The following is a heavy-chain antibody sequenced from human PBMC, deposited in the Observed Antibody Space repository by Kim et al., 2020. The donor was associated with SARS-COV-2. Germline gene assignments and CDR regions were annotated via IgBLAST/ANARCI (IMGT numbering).Heavy chain of an antibody. CDR3: ARDPRRGSYSSIGAGY. J-gene: IGHJ4*02. Sequence: GGSLRLSCAASGFTFSSYWMSWVRQAPGKGLEWVANIKQDGSEKYYVDSVKGRFTISRDNAKNSLYLQMNSLRAEDTAVYYCARDPRRGSYSSIGAGYWGQGTLVTVSS. V-gene: IGHV3-7*01. CDR1: GFTFSSYW. D-gene: IGHD3-16*01. CDR2: IKQDGSEK.